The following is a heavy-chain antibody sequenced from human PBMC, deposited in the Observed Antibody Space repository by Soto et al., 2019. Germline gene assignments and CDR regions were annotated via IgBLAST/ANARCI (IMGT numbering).Heavy chain of an antibody. CDR2: INHSGST. CDR1: GGSFSGYY. V-gene: IGHV4-34*01. CDR3: ARGGGSGSSSGFGFFDY. Sequence: NPSETLSLTCAVYGGSFSGYYWSWIRQPPGKGLEWIGEINHSGSTNYNPSLKSRVTISVDTSKNQFSLKLSSVTAADTAVYYCARGGGSGSSSGFGFFDYWGQGTLVTVSS. D-gene: IGHD6-6*01. J-gene: IGHJ4*02.